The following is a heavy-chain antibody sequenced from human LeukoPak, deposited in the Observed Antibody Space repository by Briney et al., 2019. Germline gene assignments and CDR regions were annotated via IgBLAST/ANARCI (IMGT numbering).Heavy chain of an antibody. J-gene: IGHJ5*01. CDR1: GFTFYMYA. CDR3: AKDRPNFHENSGHYYRRDGDS. Sequence: GGSLRLSCQASGFTFYMYAMSWVRQAPGKGLEWVASMCGTAGCTFYPDSVKGRFTIYRDNSKNVLYLRMNSLKAEDTAIYYCAKDRPNFHENSGHYYRRDGDSWGQGTLVTVSS. V-gene: IGHV3-23*01. D-gene: IGHD3-22*01. CDR2: MCGTAGCT.